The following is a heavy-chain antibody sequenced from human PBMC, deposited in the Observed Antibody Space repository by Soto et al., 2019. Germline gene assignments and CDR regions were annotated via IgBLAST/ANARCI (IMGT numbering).Heavy chain of an antibody. D-gene: IGHD2-8*01. CDR3: VRDNALTADLLDF. Sequence: GGYVRLSCAAPGFTFDDYGMSWARHAPGKGLEWVSGINWNGGSTGYADSVKGRFTISRDNAKNSLYLQMNSLRAEDTAVYYCVRDNALTADLLDFWGQGTQVTVSS. J-gene: IGHJ4*02. CDR2: INWNGGST. CDR1: GFTFDDYG. V-gene: IGHV3-20*04.